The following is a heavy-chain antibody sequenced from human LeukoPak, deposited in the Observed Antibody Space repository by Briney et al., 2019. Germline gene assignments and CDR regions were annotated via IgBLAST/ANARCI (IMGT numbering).Heavy chain of an antibody. CDR1: GYTFTGYS. CDR2: INPNSGGT. CDR3: ARDRPSIMITFGGVITEPPFDY. V-gene: IGHV1-2*02. Sequence: ASVKVSCKASGYTFTGYSIHWVRQAPGQGLEWMGWINPNSGGTNYAQKLQGRVTMTTDTSTSTAYMELRSLRSDDTAVYYCARDRPSIMITFGGVITEPPFDYWGQGTLVTVSS. J-gene: IGHJ4*02. D-gene: IGHD3-16*02.